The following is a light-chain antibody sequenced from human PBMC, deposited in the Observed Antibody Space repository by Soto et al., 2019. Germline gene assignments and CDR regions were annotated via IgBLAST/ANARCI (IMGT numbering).Light chain of an antibody. Sequence: IQMDQPPSSLSASVRDRVTITCRASQTISSYLNCYQQKPGKAPKLLSFAASSLQSGVPSRFSGSGSGTDFTLTSSSLQVEDFATYYCQQSYSNPYTFGQGTKLEIK. CDR1: QTISSY. CDR2: AAS. J-gene: IGKJ2*01. V-gene: IGKV1-39*01. CDR3: QQSYSNPYT.